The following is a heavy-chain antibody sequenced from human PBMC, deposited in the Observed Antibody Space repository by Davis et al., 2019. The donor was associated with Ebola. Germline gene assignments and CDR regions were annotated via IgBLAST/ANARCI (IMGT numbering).Heavy chain of an antibody. V-gene: IGHV1-69*13. Sequence: AASVKVSCKTSGGTFSTYAVSWVRQAPGQGLEWMGGIFPSFGTTDYAQQFQGRVTITADDSTSTAYMELSSLRSEDTAVYYCAGESATSFDYWGQGTLVTVSS. J-gene: IGHJ4*02. CDR1: GGTFSTYA. D-gene: IGHD1-26*01. CDR3: AGESATSFDY. CDR2: IFPSFGTT.